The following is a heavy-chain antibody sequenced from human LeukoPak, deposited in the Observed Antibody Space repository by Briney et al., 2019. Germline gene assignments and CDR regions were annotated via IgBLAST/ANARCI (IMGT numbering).Heavy chain of an antibody. J-gene: IGHJ6*02. D-gene: IGHD5-18*01. CDR1: GGSISSYY. Sequence: SETLSLTCTVSGGSISSYYWSWIRQPPGKGLEWIGYIYYSGSTNYNPSLKSRVTISVDTSKNQFSLKLSSVTAADTAVYYCARHEQSDTAMVKPHYYYGMDVWGQGTTVTVSS. CDR3: ARHEQSDTAMVKPHYYYGMDV. V-gene: IGHV4-59*08. CDR2: IYYSGST.